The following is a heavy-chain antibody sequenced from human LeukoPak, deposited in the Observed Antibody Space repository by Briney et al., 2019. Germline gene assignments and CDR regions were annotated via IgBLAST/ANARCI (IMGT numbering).Heavy chain of an antibody. Sequence: PGGSLRLSCEASGFTFDAYAMHWVRQPPGKGLEWVSLINKDGSATYYADSVKGRFTISRDNSKNSLYLQMNSLRSEDTALYYCATWAFYHSLDVWGQGTTVTVSS. J-gene: IGHJ6*02. V-gene: IGHV3-43*02. CDR1: GFTFDAYA. D-gene: IGHD1-26*01. CDR2: INKDGSAT. CDR3: ATWAFYHSLDV.